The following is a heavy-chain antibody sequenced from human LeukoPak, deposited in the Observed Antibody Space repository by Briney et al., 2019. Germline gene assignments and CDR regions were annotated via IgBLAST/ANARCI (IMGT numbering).Heavy chain of an antibody. CDR3: ARGPPFDY. J-gene: IGHJ4*02. CDR1: GFTFSSYE. Sequence: GGSLRLSCAASGFTFSSYEMNWVRQAPGKGLEWVSSISSSSSYIYYAGSVKGRFTISRDNAKNSLYLQMNSLRAEDTAVYYCARGPPFDYWGQGTLVTVSS. CDR2: ISSSSSYI. V-gene: IGHV3-21*01.